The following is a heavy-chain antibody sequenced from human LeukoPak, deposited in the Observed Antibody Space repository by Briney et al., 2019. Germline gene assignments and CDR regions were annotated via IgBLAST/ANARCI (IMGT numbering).Heavy chain of an antibody. CDR3: ARAARPYDSSGYFRY. CDR1: GGSISSSSYY. J-gene: IGHJ4*02. D-gene: IGHD3-22*01. V-gene: IGHV4-39*01. Sequence: SETLSLTCTVSGGSISSSSYYWGWLRQPPGKGLEWIGSIYYTGYTYYNPSLQSRVTISVDTSKNQFSLKLSSVTAADTAVYYCARAARPYDSSGYFRYWGQGTLVTVPS. CDR2: IYYTGYT.